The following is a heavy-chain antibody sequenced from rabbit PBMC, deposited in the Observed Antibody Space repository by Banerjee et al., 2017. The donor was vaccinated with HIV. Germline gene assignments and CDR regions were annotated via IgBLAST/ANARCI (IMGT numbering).Heavy chain of an antibody. CDR2: IAAGSSGDT. V-gene: IGHV1S40*01. CDR1: GFSFSGIDY. D-gene: IGHD4-2*01. J-gene: IGHJ6*01. CDR3: ARDPYAGSIGVTL. Sequence: QSLEESGGDLVKPEGSLTLTCTASGFSFSGIDYMCWVRQTPGKGLEWIACIAAGSSGDTYYANWAKGRFTISKTSSTTVTLQMTSLTAADTATYFCARDPYAGSIGVTLWGQGTLVTVS.